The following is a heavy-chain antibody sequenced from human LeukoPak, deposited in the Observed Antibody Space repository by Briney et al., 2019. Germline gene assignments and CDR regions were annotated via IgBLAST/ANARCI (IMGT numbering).Heavy chain of an antibody. D-gene: IGHD3-22*01. CDR1: GGTFSSYA. V-gene: IGHV1-69*13. J-gene: IGHJ4*02. CDR3: ARGYDSSGYIDY. Sequence: SVKVSCKASGGTFSSYAISWVRQAPGQGLEWMGGIIPIFGTANYAQKFQGRVTITADESPSTAYMELSSLRSEDTAVYYCARGYDSSGYIDYWGQGTLVTVSS. CDR2: IIPIFGTA.